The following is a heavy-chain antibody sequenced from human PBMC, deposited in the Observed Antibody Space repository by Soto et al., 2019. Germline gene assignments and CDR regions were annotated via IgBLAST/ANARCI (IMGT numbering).Heavy chain of an antibody. CDR1: GFTFSSYW. CDR2: IKQDGSEK. J-gene: IGHJ4*02. D-gene: IGHD3-10*01. Sequence: GGSLRLSCAASGFTFSSYWMSWVRQAPGKGLEWVANIKQDGSEKYYVDSVKGRFTISRDNAKNSLYLQMNSLRAEDTAVYYCARATYYYGSGSYSSIDYWGQGTLVTVSS. CDR3: ARATYYYGSGSYSSIDY. V-gene: IGHV3-7*05.